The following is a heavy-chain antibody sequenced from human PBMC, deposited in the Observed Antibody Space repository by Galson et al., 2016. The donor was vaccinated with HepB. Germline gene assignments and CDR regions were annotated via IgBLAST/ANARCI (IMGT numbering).Heavy chain of an antibody. J-gene: IGHJ4*02. CDR1: GFTVGSSY. D-gene: IGHD3-22*01. CDR3: ARESAAAWGYYES. CDR2: IYAGVSR. Sequence: CAASGFTVGSSYMNCVRQAPGKGLQWVSLIYAGVSRYYADSVKGRSTISRDSSVNTLYLQLTSLRDEDSVVYYSARESAAAWGYYESWGQGTLVTVSS. V-gene: IGHV3-66*01.